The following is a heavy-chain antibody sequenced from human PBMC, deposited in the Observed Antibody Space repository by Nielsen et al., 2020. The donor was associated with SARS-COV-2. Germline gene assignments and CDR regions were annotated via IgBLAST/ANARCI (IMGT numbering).Heavy chain of an antibody. Sequence: SETLSLTCAVYGGSFSGYYWGWIRQPPGKGLEWIGEINHSGSTNYNPSLKSRVTISVDTSKNQFSLKLSSVTAADTAVYYCARGRYYYDSSGYPRFDPWGQGTLVTVSS. D-gene: IGHD3-22*01. J-gene: IGHJ5*02. V-gene: IGHV4-34*01. CDR2: INHSGST. CDR3: ARGRYYYDSSGYPRFDP. CDR1: GGSFSGYY.